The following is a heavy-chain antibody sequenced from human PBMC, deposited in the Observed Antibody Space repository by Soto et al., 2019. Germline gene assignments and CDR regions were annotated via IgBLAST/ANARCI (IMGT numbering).Heavy chain of an antibody. J-gene: IGHJ6*02. CDR3: ARDSPSTVTTVYYYGLDV. D-gene: IGHD4-4*01. CDR2: IYYSGST. V-gene: IGHV4-59*01. Sequence: SETLSLTCTVSGGSISSYYWSWIRQPPGKGLEWIGYIYYSGSTNYNPSLKSRVTISVHTSKNQFSLRLSSVTAADTAVYYCARDSPSTVTTVYYYGLDVWGQGTTVTVSS. CDR1: GGSISSYY.